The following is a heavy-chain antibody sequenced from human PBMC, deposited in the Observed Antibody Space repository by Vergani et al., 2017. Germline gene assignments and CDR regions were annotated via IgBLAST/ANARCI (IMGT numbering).Heavy chain of an antibody. D-gene: IGHD5-18*01. V-gene: IGHV3-66*04. CDR2: IYSGGST. J-gene: IGHJ4*02. CDR3: ARQGVAMAPLDY. Sequence: EVQLVESGGGLVQPGGSLRLSCAASGFTVSSNYMSWVRQAPGKGLEWVSVIYSGGSTYYADSVKGRFTISRDNSKNTLYLQMNSRRAEDTAVYYCARQGVAMAPLDYWGQGTLVTVSS. CDR1: GFTVSSNY.